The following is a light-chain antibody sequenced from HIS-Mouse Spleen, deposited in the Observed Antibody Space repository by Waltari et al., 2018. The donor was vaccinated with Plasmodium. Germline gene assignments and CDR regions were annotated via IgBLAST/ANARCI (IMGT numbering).Light chain of an antibody. J-gene: IGLJ2*01. CDR1: SSNSGRKT. CDR2: SNN. Sequence: QSVLTQPPSASGTPGQRVTIACYGSSSNSGRKTVNWYQQIPGTAPKLLIYSNNQRPSGVPDRFSGSKSGTSASLAISGLQSEDEADYYCAAWDDSLNGHVVFGGGTKLTVL. V-gene: IGLV1-44*01. CDR3: AAWDDSLNGHVV.